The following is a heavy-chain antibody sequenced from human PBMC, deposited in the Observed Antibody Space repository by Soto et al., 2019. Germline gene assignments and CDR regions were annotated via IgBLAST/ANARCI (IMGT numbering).Heavy chain of an antibody. V-gene: IGHV3-30*03. CDR3: ARGTLSFDFDS. CDR1: GFNFGFFG. Sequence: GGSLRLSCAASGFNFGFFGMHWVRQAPGKGLEWVAFISGDGINTHYADSVRGRFTLSRDYSKKTMYLQMDTLREDDTALYYCARGTLSFDFDSWGQGTLVPVSS. CDR2: ISGDGINT. D-gene: IGHD3-10*01. J-gene: IGHJ4*02.